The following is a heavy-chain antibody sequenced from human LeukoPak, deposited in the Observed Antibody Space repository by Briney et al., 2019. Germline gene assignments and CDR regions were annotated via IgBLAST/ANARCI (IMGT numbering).Heavy chain of an antibody. V-gene: IGHV1-8*01. J-gene: IGHJ5*02. CDR3: ARVYWTGTMGGP. CDR2: MNPNSGNT. Sequence: GASVTVSCKASGYTFTSYDINWVRQATGQGLEWMGWMNPNSGNTGYAQKFQGRVTMTRNTSISTAYMELSSLRSEDTAVYYCARVYWTGTMGGPWGQGTLVTVSS. D-gene: IGHD1-7*01. CDR1: GYTFTSYD.